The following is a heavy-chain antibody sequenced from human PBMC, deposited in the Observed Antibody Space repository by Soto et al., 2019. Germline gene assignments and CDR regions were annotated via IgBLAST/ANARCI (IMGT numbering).Heavy chain of an antibody. CDR1: GFTFSSHS. CDR3: AKGYTQFDY. D-gene: IGHD5-18*01. V-gene: IGHV3-21*01. Sequence: EVQLVESGGGLVRPGGSLRLSCAASGFTFSSHSMNWVRQAPGKGLEWVSSISSSSNYIYYADSVKGRFTISRDNAKNSLYLHMNSLRAEDTAVYYCAKGYTQFDYCGQGTLVTVSS. J-gene: IGHJ4*02. CDR2: ISSSSNYI.